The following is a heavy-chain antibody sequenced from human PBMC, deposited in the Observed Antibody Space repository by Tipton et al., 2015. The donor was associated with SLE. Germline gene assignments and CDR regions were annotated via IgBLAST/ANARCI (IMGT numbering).Heavy chain of an antibody. J-gene: IGHJ4*02. Sequence: GEALSSGSYYWSWIRQHPGTGLEWLGSIYHTGGTIYNPSLKGRVSISIDTSENHFSLRLSFVTVADTAVYYCARGAWFGIHFDLWGQGSLVTVSS. CDR2: IYHTGGT. CDR1: GEALSSGSYY. CDR3: ARGAWFGIHFDL. D-gene: IGHD3-16*01. V-gene: IGHV4-31*02.